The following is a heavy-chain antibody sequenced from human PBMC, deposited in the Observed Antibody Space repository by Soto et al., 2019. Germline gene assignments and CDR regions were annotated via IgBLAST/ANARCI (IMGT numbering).Heavy chain of an antibody. D-gene: IGHD2-2*01. CDR3: ARGCSSTSCYPEPPLRY. CDR1: GYTFTSYA. CDR2: INAGNGNT. J-gene: IGHJ4*02. Sequence: GASVKVSCKASGYTFTSYAMHWVRQAPGQRLEWMGWINAGNGNTKYSQKFQGRVTITRDTSASTAYMELSSLRSEDTAVYYCARGCSSTSCYPEPPLRYWGQGTLVTGSS. V-gene: IGHV1-3*01.